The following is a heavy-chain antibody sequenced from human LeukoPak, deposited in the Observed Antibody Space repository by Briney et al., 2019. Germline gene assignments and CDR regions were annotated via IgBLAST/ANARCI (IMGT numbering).Heavy chain of an antibody. J-gene: IGHJ6*03. CDR2: IYSGGST. CDR1: GFTVSSNY. V-gene: IGHV3-53*01. Sequence: PGGSLRLSCAASGFTVSSNYMSWVRQAPGKGLEWVLVIYSGGSTYYADSVKGRFTISRDNSKNTLYLQMNSLRAEDTAVYYCASRPGPYFYYMDVWGKGTTVTVSS. CDR3: ASRPGPYFYYMDV.